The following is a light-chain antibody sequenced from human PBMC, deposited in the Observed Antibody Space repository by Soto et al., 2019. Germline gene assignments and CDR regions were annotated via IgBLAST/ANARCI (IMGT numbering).Light chain of an antibody. V-gene: IGLV2-8*01. Sequence: QSGLTQPPSASGSPGQSVTISCTGTSSDVGGYNYVSWYQQHPGKAPKLMIYEVSKRPSGVPDRFSGSKSGNTASLTVSGLQAEDEADYYCSSYAGSNNLLYVFGTGTKVTVL. CDR2: EVS. J-gene: IGLJ1*01. CDR1: SSDVGGYNY. CDR3: SSYAGSNNLLYV.